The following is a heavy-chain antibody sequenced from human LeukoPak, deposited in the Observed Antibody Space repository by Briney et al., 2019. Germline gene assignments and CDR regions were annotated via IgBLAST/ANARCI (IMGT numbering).Heavy chain of an antibody. J-gene: IGHJ4*02. CDR1: GGSVSSGSYY. CDR3: ARVHAWAVRGGPFDY. D-gene: IGHD3-10*01. Sequence: SETLSLTCTVSGGSVSSGSYYWSWIRQPPGKGLEWIGYIYYSGNTNYNPSLKSRVTISVDTSKNQFSLKLSSVTAADTAVYYCARVHAWAVRGGPFDYWGQGTLVTVSS. CDR2: IYYSGNT. V-gene: IGHV4-61*01.